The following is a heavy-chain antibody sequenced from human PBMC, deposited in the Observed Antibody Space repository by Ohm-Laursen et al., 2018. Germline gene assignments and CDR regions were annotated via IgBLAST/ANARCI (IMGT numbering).Heavy chain of an antibody. CDR2: INPSGGST. J-gene: IGHJ5*02. CDR3: ARDVLGYCSGGSCYGDWFDP. CDR1: EYTFTSYY. D-gene: IGHD2-15*01. V-gene: IGHV1-46*01. Sequence: SVKVSCKASEYTFTSYYMHWVRQAPGQGLEWMGIINPSGGSTSYAQKLQGRVTMTTDTSTSTAYMELRSLRSDDTAVYYCARDVLGYCSGGSCYGDWFDPWGQGTLVTVSS.